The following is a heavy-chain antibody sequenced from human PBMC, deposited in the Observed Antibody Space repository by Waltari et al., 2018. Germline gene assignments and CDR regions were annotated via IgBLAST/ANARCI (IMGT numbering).Heavy chain of an antibody. CDR3: ARRSMYYDFWSGYGP. Sequence: QVQLQQWGAGLLKPSETLSLTCAVYGGSFSGYYWSWIRQPPGKGLEWIGEINHSGSTNYKPSLKSRVTISVDTSKNQFSLKLSSVTAADTAVYYCARRSMYYDFWSGYGPWGQGTLVTVSS. J-gene: IGHJ5*02. D-gene: IGHD3-3*01. V-gene: IGHV4-34*01. CDR1: GGSFSGYY. CDR2: INHSGST.